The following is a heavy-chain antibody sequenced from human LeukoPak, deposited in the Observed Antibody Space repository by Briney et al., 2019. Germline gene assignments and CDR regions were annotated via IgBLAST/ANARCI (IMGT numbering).Heavy chain of an antibody. Sequence: PEGSLRLSCAASGFTFSSFSMNWVRQAPGKGLEWVSSISSSSSYIYYADSVKGRFTISRDNAKNSLYLQMNSLRAEDTAVYYCARGFRVEMATIAYWGQGTLVTVSS. D-gene: IGHD5-24*01. V-gene: IGHV3-21*01. CDR1: GFTFSSFS. CDR3: ARGFRVEMATIAY. CDR2: ISSSSSYI. J-gene: IGHJ4*02.